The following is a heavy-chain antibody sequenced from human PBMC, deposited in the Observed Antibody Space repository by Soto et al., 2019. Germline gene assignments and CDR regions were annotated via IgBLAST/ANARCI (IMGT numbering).Heavy chain of an antibody. CDR3: ARIHGPSGNYDLDY. CDR1: GGSISSYY. D-gene: IGHD5-12*01. V-gene: IGHV4-59*01. Sequence: SETLSLTCTVSGGSISSYYWSWIRQPPGKGLEWIGYIYCSGSTNYNPSLKSRVTISVDTSKNQVVLTMTNVDPVDTATYYCARIHGPSGNYDLDYWGQGTLVTVSS. CDR2: IYCSGST. J-gene: IGHJ4*02.